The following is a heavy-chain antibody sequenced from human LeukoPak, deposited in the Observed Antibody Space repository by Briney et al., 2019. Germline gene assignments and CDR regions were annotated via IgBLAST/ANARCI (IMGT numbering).Heavy chain of an antibody. CDR2: IVVGSGNT. Sequence: SVKVSCKASGFTFTSSAVQLVRQARGQRLEWIGWIVVGSGNTNYAQKFQERVTITRDMSTSTAYMELSSLRSEDTAVYYCAAVPSSSWTTFYFDYWGQGTLVTVSS. V-gene: IGHV1-58*01. CDR3: AAVPSSSWTTFYFDY. CDR1: GFTFTSSA. J-gene: IGHJ4*02. D-gene: IGHD6-13*01.